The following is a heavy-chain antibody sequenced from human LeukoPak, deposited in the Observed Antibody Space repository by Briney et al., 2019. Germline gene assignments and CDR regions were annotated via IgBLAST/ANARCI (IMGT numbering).Heavy chain of an antibody. Sequence: GASVKVSCKVSGYTLNEISMHWVRQARGKGLEWMGGFDPEDGETIYAQKFQGRVTMTEDTSTDTAYMELSSLRSEDTAVYYCATLVATHSFDYWGQGTLVTVSS. D-gene: IGHD5-12*01. CDR1: GYTLNEIS. J-gene: IGHJ4*02. CDR2: FDPEDGET. V-gene: IGHV1-24*01. CDR3: ATLVATHSFDY.